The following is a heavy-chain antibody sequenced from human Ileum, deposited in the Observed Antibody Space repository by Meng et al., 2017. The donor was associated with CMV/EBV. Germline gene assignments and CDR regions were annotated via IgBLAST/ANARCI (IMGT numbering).Heavy chain of an antibody. J-gene: IGHJ4*02. Sequence: SGFSFRSYGMNWVRQAPGKGLEWVASMTGTSDYTYYGDSVRGRFTISRDNSKNTLYLQMDSLRAEDTAIYYCAKSPRWGDFWNLGDYWGQGTLVTVSS. CDR3: AKSPRWGDFWNLGDY. CDR2: MTGTSDYT. D-gene: IGHD3-3*01. CDR1: GFSFRSYG. V-gene: IGHV3-23*01.